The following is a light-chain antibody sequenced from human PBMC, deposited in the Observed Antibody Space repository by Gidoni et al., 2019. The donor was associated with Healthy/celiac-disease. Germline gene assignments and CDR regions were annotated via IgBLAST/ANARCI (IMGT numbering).Light chain of an antibody. CDR1: QSVLYSSNNKNY. Sequence: DIVMTQSPDYLAVSLGERATINCKSSQSVLYSSNNKNYLAWYQQKPGQPPKLLIYWASTRESGVPDRFSGSGSVTDFTLTISSLQAEDVAVYYCQQYYSTPRTFGQGTKVEIK. J-gene: IGKJ1*01. CDR2: WAS. V-gene: IGKV4-1*01. CDR3: QQYYSTPRT.